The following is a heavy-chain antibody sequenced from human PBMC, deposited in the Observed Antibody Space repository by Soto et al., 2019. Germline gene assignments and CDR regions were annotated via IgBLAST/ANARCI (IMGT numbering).Heavy chain of an antibody. D-gene: IGHD6-25*01. J-gene: IGHJ4*02. Sequence: SETLSLTCTVSGGSISTTGYYWSWIRQRPDRGLEWIGYIYYSGTTYYNPSLQSRVSISVDTSNNQFSLNLRSVTAADTAVYYCARSGRPLTEFHSWGQGIFVTVS. CDR1: GGSISTTGYY. CDR3: ARSGRPLTEFHS. V-gene: IGHV4-31*03. CDR2: IYYSGTT.